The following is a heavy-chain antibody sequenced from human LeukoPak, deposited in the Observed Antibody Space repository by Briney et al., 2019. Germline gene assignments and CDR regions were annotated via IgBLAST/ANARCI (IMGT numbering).Heavy chain of an antibody. J-gene: IGHJ5*02. Sequence: SGGSRRLSCAASGFTFSDYYMNWIRQAPGKGREGISYISGSGNTIYQADSVKGRFTISRDNAKHSLFLQMNSLRADDTAVYYCARDLEQQMVLGRFDPWGQGTLVIVSS. CDR3: ARDLEQQMVLGRFDP. CDR2: ISGSGNTI. CDR1: GFTFSDYY. V-gene: IGHV3-11*01. D-gene: IGHD6-13*01.